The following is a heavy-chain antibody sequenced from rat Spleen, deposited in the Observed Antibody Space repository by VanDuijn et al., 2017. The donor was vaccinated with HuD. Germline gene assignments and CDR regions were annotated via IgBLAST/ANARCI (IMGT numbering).Heavy chain of an antibody. V-gene: IGHV5-25*01. CDR2: ISSDGGRN. J-gene: IGHJ3*01. D-gene: IGHD1-11*01. CDR1: GFTFSDYY. Sequence: EVQLVESGGGLVQPGRSMKLSCAASGFTFSDYYMAWVRQAPTKGLEWVATISSDGGRNFYRDSVKGRFTISRDNAKSSLYLQMESLRSEDTATYYCATLWGYYRGGFAYWGQGTLVTVSS. CDR3: ATLWGYYRGGFAY.